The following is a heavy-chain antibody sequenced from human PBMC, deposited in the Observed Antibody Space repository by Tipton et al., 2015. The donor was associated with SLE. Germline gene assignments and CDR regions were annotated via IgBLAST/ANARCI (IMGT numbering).Heavy chain of an antibody. D-gene: IGHD3-16*01. CDR1: GFTFSDYF. V-gene: IGHV3-72*01. CDR3: ARDISGRYAN. J-gene: IGHJ3*01. Sequence: SLRLSCIASGFTFSDYFVDWVRQAPGRGLEWIGRITKEVNGYTTDYAASVSGRFTISRDDSRNFLFLQMDSLKSEDTAMYYCARDISGRYANWGQGTMVTVSS. CDR2: ITKEVNGYTT.